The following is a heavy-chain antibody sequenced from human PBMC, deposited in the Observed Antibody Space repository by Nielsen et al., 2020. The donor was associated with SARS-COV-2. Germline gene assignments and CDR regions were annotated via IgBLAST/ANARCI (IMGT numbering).Heavy chain of an antibody. CDR3: AKGPQLYGSGHDY. J-gene: IGHJ4*02. Sequence: GESLKISCTASGFNFSSHGMSWVRQAPGKGLEYVSYISANDGRTYNAASVEGRFTISRDNAKNSLYLQMNSLRAEDTALYYCAKGPQLYGSGHDYWGQGTLVSVSS. V-gene: IGHV3-23*01. CDR2: ISANDGRT. CDR1: GFNFSSHG. D-gene: IGHD3-10*01.